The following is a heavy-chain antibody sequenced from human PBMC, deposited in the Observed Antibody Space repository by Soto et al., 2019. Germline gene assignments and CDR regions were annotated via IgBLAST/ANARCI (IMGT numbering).Heavy chain of an antibody. V-gene: IGHV3-33*01. CDR1: GFTFSSYG. CDR2: IWYDGSNK. J-gene: IGHJ6*02. CDR3: ARAVAVPAVYSYYGMDV. D-gene: IGHD2-2*01. Sequence: PGGSLRLSCAASGFTFSSYGMHWVRQAPGKGLEWVAVIWYDGSNKYYADSVKGRFTISRDNSKNTLYLQMNSLRAEDTAVYYCARAVAVPAVYSYYGMDVWGQGTTVTVSS.